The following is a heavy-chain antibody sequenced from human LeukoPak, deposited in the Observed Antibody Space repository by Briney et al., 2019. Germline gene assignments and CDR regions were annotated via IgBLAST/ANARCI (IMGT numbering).Heavy chain of an antibody. CDR1: GGTFSSYA. D-gene: IGHD3-10*01. J-gene: IGHJ6*02. V-gene: IGHV1-69*04. CDR2: IIPILGIA. Sequence: SVKVSCKASGGTFSSYAISWVRQAPGQGLERMGRIIPILGIANYAQKFQGRVTITADKSTSTAYMELSSLRSEDTAVYYCARWEWIYGSGSYRYYYYGMDVWGQGTTVTVSS. CDR3: ARWEWIYGSGSYRYYYYGMDV.